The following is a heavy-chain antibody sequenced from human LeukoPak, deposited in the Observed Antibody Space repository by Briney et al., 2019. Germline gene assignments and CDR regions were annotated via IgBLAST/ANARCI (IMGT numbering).Heavy chain of an antibody. J-gene: IGHJ5*02. CDR3: AKDATYCSSTSCYVGVDNWFDP. V-gene: IGHV3-9*01. Sequence: PGRSLRLSCAASGFTFDDYAMHWVRQAPGKGLEWVSGISWNSGSIGYADSVKGRFTISRDNAKNSLYLQMNSLRAEDTALYYCAKDATYCSSTSCYVGVDNWFDPWGQGTLVTASS. D-gene: IGHD2-2*01. CDR1: GFTFDDYA. CDR2: ISWNSGSI.